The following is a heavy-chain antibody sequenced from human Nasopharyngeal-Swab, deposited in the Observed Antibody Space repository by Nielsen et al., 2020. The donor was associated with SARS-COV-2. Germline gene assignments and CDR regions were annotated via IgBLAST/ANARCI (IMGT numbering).Heavy chain of an antibody. V-gene: IGHV4-61*02. CDR3: ARGELLNSYYYYYMDV. CDR2: IYTSGST. J-gene: IGHJ6*03. Sequence: SETLSLTCTVSGGSISSGSYYWSWMRQPAGKGLEWIGRIYTSGSTNYNPSIKSRVTISVDTSKNQFSLKLSSVTAADTAVYYCARGELLNSYYYYYMDVWGKGTTVTVSS. CDR1: GGSISSGSYY. D-gene: IGHD1-26*01.